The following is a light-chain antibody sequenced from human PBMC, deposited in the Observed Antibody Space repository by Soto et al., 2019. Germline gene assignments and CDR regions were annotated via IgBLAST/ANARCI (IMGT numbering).Light chain of an antibody. J-gene: IGLJ3*02. Sequence: QAVVTQEPSLTVSPGGTVTLTCGSNTGAVTSGHFPYWFQQKPGQVPRRLIYDTSDKHSWTPARLSGSLLGGKAALTLSGAQPEDEADYYCLLCYSGPLVFGGGNKLTVL. V-gene: IGLV7-46*01. CDR3: LLCYSGPLV. CDR2: DTS. CDR1: TGAVTSGHF.